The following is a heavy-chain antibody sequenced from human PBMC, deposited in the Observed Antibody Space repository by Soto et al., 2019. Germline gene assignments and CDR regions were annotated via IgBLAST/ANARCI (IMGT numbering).Heavy chain of an antibody. Sequence: QDHLVQSGAEVKKPGASAKVSCKASGYTFKNYGINWVRQAPGRGLEWVAWISAYNGDTSYAQHFQGRGTVTTETLTTTAYIELRSLRPDATAVYFCLLGGLGACYYRDMDYWGQGTLVSVSS. J-gene: IGHJ4*02. V-gene: IGHV1-18*04. CDR1: GYTFKNYG. CDR2: ISAYNGDT. D-gene: IGHD3-10*01. CDR3: LLGGLGACYYRDMDY.